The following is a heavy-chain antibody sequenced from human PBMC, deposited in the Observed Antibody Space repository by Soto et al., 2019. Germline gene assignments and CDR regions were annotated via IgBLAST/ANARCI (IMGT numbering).Heavy chain of an antibody. CDR1: GFTFSSYD. CDR3: ARATADTSGYDFYDY. V-gene: IGHV3-13*01. CDR2: IGTAGDT. D-gene: IGHD5-12*01. Sequence: EVQLVESGGGLVQPGGSLRLSCAASGFTFSSYDMHWVRQATGKGLEWVSAIGTAGDTYYPGSVKGRFTISRENAKNSLYLQMNSLRAGDTAVYYCARATADTSGYDFYDYWGQGTLVTVSS. J-gene: IGHJ4*02.